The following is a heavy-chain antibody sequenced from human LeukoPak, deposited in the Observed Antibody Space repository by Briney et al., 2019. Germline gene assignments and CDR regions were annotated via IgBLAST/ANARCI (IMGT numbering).Heavy chain of an antibody. D-gene: IGHD2-2*02. CDR3: ARRYTASPGERFDY. CDR2: IYYSGST. CDR1: GGSFSNFFY. V-gene: IGHV4-59*08. J-gene: IGHJ4*02. Sequence: KPSETLSLTCTVSGGSFSNFFYWTWIRQPPGKGLEWIGYIYYSGSTNYNPSLNSRVTISLDTSKNQFSLMLRSLTAADAAVYYCARRYTASPGERFDYWGPGTLVTVYS.